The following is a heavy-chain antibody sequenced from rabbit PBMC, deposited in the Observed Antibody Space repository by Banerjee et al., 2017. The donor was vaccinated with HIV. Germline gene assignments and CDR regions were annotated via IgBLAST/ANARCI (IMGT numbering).Heavy chain of an antibody. CDR3: ARGNVATYGYAAYNL. V-gene: IGHV1S40*01. CDR2: IWTGSGTT. J-gene: IGHJ4*01. Sequence: QSLEESGGGLVQPEGSLALTCKASGFTISSSYYMCWVRQAPGKGLEWIGCIWTGSGTTYYATWAKGRFTISRTSSTTVTLQMTSLIAADTATYFCARGNVATYGYAAYNLWGQGTLVTVS. D-gene: IGHD6-1*01. CDR1: GFTISSSYY.